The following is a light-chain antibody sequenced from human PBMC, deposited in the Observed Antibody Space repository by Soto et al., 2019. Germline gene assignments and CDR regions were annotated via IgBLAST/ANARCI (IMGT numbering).Light chain of an antibody. CDR2: DVS. V-gene: IGLV2-14*01. J-gene: IGLJ1*01. Sequence: QPASVSGSPGQSITVSCTGTSSDVGDLNYVSWYQQHPGKAPKLMIYDVSNRPSGVSNRFSGSKSDNTASLTISGLQAEDEADYYCSSYTSSTAYVFGTGTKLTVL. CDR1: SSDVGDLNY. CDR3: SSYTSSTAYV.